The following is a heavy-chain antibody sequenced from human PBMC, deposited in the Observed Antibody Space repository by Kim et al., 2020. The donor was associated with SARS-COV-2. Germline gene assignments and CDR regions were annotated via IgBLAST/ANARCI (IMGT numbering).Heavy chain of an antibody. Sequence: SETLSLTCTVSGGSISSYCWSWIRQPPGKGLEWIGYIYYSGSTNYNPSPKSGVTISVDTSKNQFSLQLRTVTAADAATYYCSRHAAAGRLYFEYWAQGT. J-gene: IGHJ4*02. V-gene: IGHV4-59*08. D-gene: IGHD6-13*01. CDR3: SRHAAAGRLYFEY. CDR1: GGSISSYC. CDR2: IYYSGST.